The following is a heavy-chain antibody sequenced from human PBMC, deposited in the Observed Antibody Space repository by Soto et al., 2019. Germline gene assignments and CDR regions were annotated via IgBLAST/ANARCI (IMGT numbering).Heavy chain of an antibody. V-gene: IGHV1-2*04. J-gene: IGHJ3*02. CDR1: GYTFTGYY. CDR3: ARDTIPLNIAARPGAFDI. CDR2: INPNSGGT. D-gene: IGHD6-6*01. Sequence: QVQLVQSGAEVKKPGASVKVSCKASGYTFTGYYMHWVRQAPGQGLEWMGWINPNSGGTNYAQKFQGWVTMTRDTSISTAYMELSRLRSDDTAVYYCARDTIPLNIAARPGAFDIWGQRTMVTVSS.